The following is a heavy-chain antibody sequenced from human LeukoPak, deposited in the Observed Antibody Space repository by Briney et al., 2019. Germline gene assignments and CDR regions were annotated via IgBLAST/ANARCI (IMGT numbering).Heavy chain of an antibody. Sequence: SQTLSLTCAISGDSVSSNNAGWNWIRQSPSRGLEWLGRTYYRSKYYNDYAVSVQSRITINPDTSRNQFSLQLNSVTPEDTAVYYCARGKNALHIFDYWGQGTLVTVSS. CDR2: TYYRSKYYN. CDR3: ARGKNALHIFDY. V-gene: IGHV6-1*01. J-gene: IGHJ4*02. CDR1: GDSVSSNNAG. D-gene: IGHD3-3*02.